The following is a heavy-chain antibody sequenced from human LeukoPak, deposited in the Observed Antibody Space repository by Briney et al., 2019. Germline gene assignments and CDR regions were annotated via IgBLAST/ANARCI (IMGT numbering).Heavy chain of an antibody. CDR2: IKQDGSER. D-gene: IGHD4-17*01. Sequence: GGSLRLSCAASGFTFTDYWMSWVRQAPGKGLEWVANIKQDGSERYYLDSVKVRFTISRDDAKNSLYLQLNSLRAEDTALYYCARGMTTVLDYWGQGTLVTVSS. V-gene: IGHV3-7*05. CDR1: GFTFTDYW. J-gene: IGHJ4*02. CDR3: ARGMTTVLDY.